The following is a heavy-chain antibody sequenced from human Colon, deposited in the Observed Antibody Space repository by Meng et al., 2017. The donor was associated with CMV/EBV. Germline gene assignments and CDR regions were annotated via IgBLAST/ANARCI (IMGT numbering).Heavy chain of an antibody. CDR2: ISRSSSYI. D-gene: IGHD6-6*01. CDR1: GFTFSKYS. CDR3: AIYSQEYTVSNWLDP. Sequence: GESLKISCAASGFTFSKYSINWVRQAPGKGLEWVSAISRSSSYIYYADSVKGRFTISRDNAKNSLYLQMTSLRAEDTAVYYCAIYSQEYTVSNWLDPWGQGTLVTVSS. V-gene: IGHV3-21*01. J-gene: IGHJ5*02.